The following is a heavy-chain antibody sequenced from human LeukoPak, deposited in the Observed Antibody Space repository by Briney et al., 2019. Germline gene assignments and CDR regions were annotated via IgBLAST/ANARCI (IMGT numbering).Heavy chain of an antibody. CDR3: IVFGDSNH. CDR2: IHTSGDT. J-gene: IGHJ5*02. V-gene: IGHV3-53*01. CDR1: GLTVSHNY. D-gene: IGHD4-17*01. Sequence: GGSLRLTCAASGLTVSHNYVSWVRQAPGKGLEWVSAIHTSGDTCYADSVRGRFTISRDTSKNTLYLQINSLRVEDTAVYYCIVFGDSNHWGQGTLVTVSS.